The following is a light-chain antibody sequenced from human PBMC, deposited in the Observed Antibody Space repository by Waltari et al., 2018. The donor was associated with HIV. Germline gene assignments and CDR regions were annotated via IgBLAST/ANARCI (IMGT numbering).Light chain of an antibody. J-gene: IGLJ1*01. CDR3: CSYAGSYTYV. V-gene: IGLV2-11*01. Sequence: QSALTQPRSVSGSPGQSVNPSCTGPRSDFVSYISASWYQQHPGKAPKLMIYDVNKRPSGVPDRFSGSKSGNTASLTIAGLQAEDEADYYCCSYAGSYTYVFGTGTKVTVL. CDR2: DVN. CDR1: RSDFVSYIS.